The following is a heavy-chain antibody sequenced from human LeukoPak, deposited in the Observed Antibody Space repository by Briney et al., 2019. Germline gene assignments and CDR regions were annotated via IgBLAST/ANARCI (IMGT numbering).Heavy chain of an antibody. CDR2: ISGSGGST. J-gene: IGHJ3*02. Sequence: GGSLRLSCAASGFTFRSYAMSWVRQAPGKGLEWVSGISGSGGSTYYADSVKGRFTISRDNAKNSLYLQMNSLRAEDTAVYYCASSGYEYNDAFDIWGQGTMVTVSS. V-gene: IGHV3-23*01. CDR1: GFTFRSYA. CDR3: ASSGYEYNDAFDI. D-gene: IGHD5-12*01.